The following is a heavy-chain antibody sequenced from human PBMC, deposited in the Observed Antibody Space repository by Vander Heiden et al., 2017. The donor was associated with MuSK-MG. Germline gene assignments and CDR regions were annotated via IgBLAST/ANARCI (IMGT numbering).Heavy chain of an antibody. CDR1: GFSLSSSGVG. Sequence: QITLKESGPTLVKPTQTLTLTCTFSGFSLSSSGVGVGWIRQHPGKALDWLALIYWDDDKRYSPSLQSRLTITKDTSRNQVVLTMTTLDPLDTATYYGAHRPGYTSSWHSFDYWGQGSLVTVPS. J-gene: IGHJ4*02. V-gene: IGHV2-5*02. CDR3: AHRPGYTSSWHSFDY. D-gene: IGHD6-13*01. CDR2: IYWDDDK.